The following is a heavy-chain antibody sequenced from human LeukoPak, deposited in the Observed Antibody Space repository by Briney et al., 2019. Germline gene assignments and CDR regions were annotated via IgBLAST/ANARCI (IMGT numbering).Heavy chain of an antibody. CDR3: ARDVGGSLDY. CDR1: GFTFSTYW. CDR2: IKGDESAR. Sequence: GGSLRLSCAASGFTFSTYWMAWVRQAPGKGLEWVANIKGDESARHQADSVKGRFTISRDNAQNSVYLQMSSLRGEDTAVYYCARDVGGSLDYWGQGALVTVSS. D-gene: IGHD1-26*01. V-gene: IGHV3-7*01. J-gene: IGHJ4*02.